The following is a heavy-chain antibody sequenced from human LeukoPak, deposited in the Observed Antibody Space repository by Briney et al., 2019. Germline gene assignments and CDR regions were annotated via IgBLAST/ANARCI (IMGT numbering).Heavy chain of an antibody. J-gene: IGHJ6*02. CDR2: ISWNSGSI. CDR3: AKDRGDCSSTSCPVYYYGMDV. V-gene: IGHV3-9*01. CDR1: GFTFDDYA. Sequence: GGSLRLSCAASGFTFDDYAMHWVRQAPGKGLEWVSGISWNSGSIGYADSVKGRFTISRDNAKNSLYLQMNSLRAEDTALYYCAKDRGDCSSTSCPVYYYGMDVWGQGTTVTVSS. D-gene: IGHD2-2*01.